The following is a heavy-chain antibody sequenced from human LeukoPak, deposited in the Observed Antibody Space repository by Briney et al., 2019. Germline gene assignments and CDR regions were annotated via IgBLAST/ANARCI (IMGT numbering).Heavy chain of an antibody. J-gene: IGHJ4*02. CDR3: AAAEQQLAFDY. V-gene: IGHV1-58*02. CDR1: GFTFTSSA. Sequence: GASVKVSCKASGFTFTSSAMRWVRQARGQRLEWIGWIVVGSGNTNYAQKFQERVTITRDMSTSTAYMELSSLRSEDTAVYYCAAAEQQLAFDYWGQGTLVTVSS. D-gene: IGHD6-13*01. CDR2: IVVGSGNT.